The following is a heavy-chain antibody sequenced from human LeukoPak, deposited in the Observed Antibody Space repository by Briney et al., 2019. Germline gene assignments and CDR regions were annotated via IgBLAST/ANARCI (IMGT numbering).Heavy chain of an antibody. CDR3: ASGTLVVPAARRFVNWFDP. V-gene: IGHV1-69*13. D-gene: IGHD2-2*01. Sequence: ASVKVSCKASGGTFISYAISWVRQAPGQGLEWMGGIIPIFGTANYAQKFQGRVTITADESTSTAYMELSSLRSEDTAVYYCASGTLVVPAARRFVNWFDPWGQGTLVTVSS. CDR1: GGTFISYA. J-gene: IGHJ5*02. CDR2: IIPIFGTA.